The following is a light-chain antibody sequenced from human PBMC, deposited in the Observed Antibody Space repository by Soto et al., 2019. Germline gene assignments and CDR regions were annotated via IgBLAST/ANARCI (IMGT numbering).Light chain of an antibody. CDR3: CSYAGSNNVIF. V-gene: IGLV2-23*01. Sequence: QSALPQPASVSGSLGQSITISCTGTSSDVGRYNLVSWYQQHPGKAPKLMIYEGSKRPSGVSNRFSGSKSGNTASLTISGHQAEDEADYYCCSYAGSNNVIFVGG. J-gene: IGLJ2*01. CDR1: SSDVGRYNL. CDR2: EGS.